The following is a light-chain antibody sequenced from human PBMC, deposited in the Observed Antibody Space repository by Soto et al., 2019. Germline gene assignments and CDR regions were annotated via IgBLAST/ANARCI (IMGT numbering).Light chain of an antibody. CDR2: AAS. V-gene: IGKV1-39*01. CDR3: QQSYSTPQT. Sequence: DIQMTQSPSSLSASVGDRVTITCRASQSISSYLNWYQQKPGKAPKLLLYAASSLQSGVPSRFSGSGSGTDFTLTIISLQPEDFATYYCQQSYSTPQTFGQGTKVEIK. CDR1: QSISSY. J-gene: IGKJ1*01.